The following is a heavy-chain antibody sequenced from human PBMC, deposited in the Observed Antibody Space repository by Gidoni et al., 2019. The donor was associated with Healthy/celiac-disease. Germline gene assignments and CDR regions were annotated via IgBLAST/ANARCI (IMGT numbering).Heavy chain of an antibody. J-gene: IGHJ1*01. CDR2: ISGSGGST. CDR1: GFTFSSYA. CDR3: AKGGVGATTAVYFQH. V-gene: IGHV3-23*01. Sequence: EVQLLESGGGLVQPGGSLRLSCAASGFTFSSYAMRWVRQAPGKGLELVSAISGSGGSTYYADSVKGRVTISRDNSKNTLYLQMNSLRAEDTAVYYCAKGGVGATTAVYFQHWGQGTLVTVSS. D-gene: IGHD1-26*01.